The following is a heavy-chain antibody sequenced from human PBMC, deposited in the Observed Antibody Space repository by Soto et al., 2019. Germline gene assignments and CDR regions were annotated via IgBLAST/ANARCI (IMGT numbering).Heavy chain of an antibody. CDR3: ARGTGGPTTVTFYYYGMDV. Sequence: QVQLVQSGAEVKKPGASVKVSCKASGYTFTSYGISWVRQAPGQGLEWMGWISAYNGNTNYAQKLQGRVTMTTDTSTSTAYRELRSLRSDDTAVYYCARGTGGPTTVTFYYYGMDVWGQGTPVTVSS. J-gene: IGHJ6*02. CDR2: ISAYNGNT. CDR1: GYTFTSYG. V-gene: IGHV1-18*01. D-gene: IGHD4-4*01.